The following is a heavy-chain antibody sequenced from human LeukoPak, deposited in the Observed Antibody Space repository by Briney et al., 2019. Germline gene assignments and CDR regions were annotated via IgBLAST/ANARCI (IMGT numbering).Heavy chain of an antibody. D-gene: IGHD6-13*01. J-gene: IGHJ6*02. Sequence: ASVKVSCKASGYTFTGYYMHWVRQAPGQGLEWMGWINPNSGGTIYAQKFQGRVTMTEDTSTDTAYMELSSLRSEDTAVYYCATGFIAAAAVGYYYYGMDVWGQGTTVTVSS. CDR1: GYTFTGYY. CDR2: INPNSGGT. CDR3: ATGFIAAAAVGYYYYGMDV. V-gene: IGHV1-2*02.